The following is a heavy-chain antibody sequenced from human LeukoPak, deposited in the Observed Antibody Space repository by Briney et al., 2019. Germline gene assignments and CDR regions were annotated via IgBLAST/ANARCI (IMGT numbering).Heavy chain of an antibody. Sequence: PGRSLRLSCAASGFTFDQSAMHWVRQAQGKGLEWFSGISWDSNSIIYADSVKGRFAISRDNAKNSLYLQMNSLRADDTALYYCAKAVAAPGAFDIWGQGTVVTVSS. V-gene: IGHV3-9*01. J-gene: IGHJ3*02. CDR3: AKAVAAPGAFDI. CDR1: GFTFDQSA. CDR2: ISWDSNSI. D-gene: IGHD6-19*01.